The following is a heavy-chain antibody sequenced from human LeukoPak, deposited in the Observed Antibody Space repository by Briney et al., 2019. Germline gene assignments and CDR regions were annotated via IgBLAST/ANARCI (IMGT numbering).Heavy chain of an antibody. J-gene: IGHJ4*02. CDR3: ARDRGGYTYSHDY. V-gene: IGHV4-59*01. Sequence: KASETLSLTCTVSGGSISSYYWSWIRQPPGKGLEWIGYIYYSGSTNYNPSLKSRVTISADTSKNQFSLKLSSVTAADTAVYYCARDRGGYTYSHDYWGQGTLVTVSS. CDR1: GGSISSYY. CDR2: IYYSGST. D-gene: IGHD5-18*01.